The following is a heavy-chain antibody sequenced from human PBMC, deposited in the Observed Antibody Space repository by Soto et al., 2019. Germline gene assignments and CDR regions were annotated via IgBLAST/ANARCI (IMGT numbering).Heavy chain of an antibody. V-gene: IGHV3-33*01. J-gene: IGHJ4*02. D-gene: IGHD4-17*01. CDR1: GFTFSSYG. CDR3: ASLGGDYGDYPMVFYY. Sequence: QVQLVESGGGVVQPGRSLRLSCAASGFTFSSYGMHWVRQAPGKGLEWVAVIWYDGSNKYYADSVKGRFTISRDNSKNTLYLQMNSLRAEDTAVYYCASLGGDYGDYPMVFYYWGQGTLVTVSS. CDR2: IWYDGSNK.